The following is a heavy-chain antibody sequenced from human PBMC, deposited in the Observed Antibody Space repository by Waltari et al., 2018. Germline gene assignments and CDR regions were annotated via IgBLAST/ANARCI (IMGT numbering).Heavy chain of an antibody. CDR2: IHPNSGGT. Sequence: QVQLVQSGAEVRKPGAAVKVCCKTSGYAFTSYYMHWVRQAPGQGLEWMGWIHPNSGGTNYAQKYQGRITMTRDTSISTVYMELSRLISNDTAVYYCARTYQSASYSDYWGQGTPVTVSS. J-gene: IGHJ4*02. CDR1: GYAFTSYY. CDR3: ARTYQSASYSDY. V-gene: IGHV1-2*02. D-gene: IGHD3-16*01.